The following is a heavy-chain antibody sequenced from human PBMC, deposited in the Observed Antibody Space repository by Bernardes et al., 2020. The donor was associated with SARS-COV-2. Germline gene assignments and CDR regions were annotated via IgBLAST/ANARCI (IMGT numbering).Heavy chain of an antibody. CDR1: GGSISSYY. Sequence: SETLSLTCTVSGGSISSYYWSWIRQPPGKGLEWIGYIYYSGSTNYNPSLKSRVTISVDTSKNQFSLKLSSVTAADTAVYYCARDSYCGGDCYHYFDYWGQGTLVTVSS. CDR2: IYYSGST. V-gene: IGHV4-59*01. D-gene: IGHD2-21*02. CDR3: ARDSYCGGDCYHYFDY. J-gene: IGHJ4*02.